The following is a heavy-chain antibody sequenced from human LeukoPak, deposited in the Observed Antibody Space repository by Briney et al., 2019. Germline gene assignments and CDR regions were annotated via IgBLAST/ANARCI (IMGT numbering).Heavy chain of an antibody. D-gene: IGHD1-26*01. J-gene: IGHJ5*02. Sequence: PGGSLRLSCAASGFTFSNYAMSWVRQAPGKGLEWVSDISGSGDSTNYADSVKGRFTISRDNSKNTLYLQMNSLRAEDTAIYYCAKGAYNWFDPWGQGTLVTVSS. V-gene: IGHV3-23*01. CDR3: AKGAYNWFDP. CDR2: ISGSGDST. CDR1: GFTFSNYA.